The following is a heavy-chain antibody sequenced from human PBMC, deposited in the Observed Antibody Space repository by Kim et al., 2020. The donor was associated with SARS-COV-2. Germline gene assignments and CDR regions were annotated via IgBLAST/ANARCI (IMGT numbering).Heavy chain of an antibody. Sequence: SETLSLTCTVSGGSISSGDYYWSWIRQPQGKGLEWIGYIYYSGSTYYNPSLKSRVTISVDTSKNQFSLKLSSVTAADTAVYYCARARATSITIFGVVIVHNFDYWGQGTLVTVSS. J-gene: IGHJ4*02. CDR2: IYYSGST. CDR1: GGSISSGDYY. V-gene: IGHV4-30-4*01. CDR3: ARARATSITIFGVVIVHNFDY. D-gene: IGHD3-3*01.